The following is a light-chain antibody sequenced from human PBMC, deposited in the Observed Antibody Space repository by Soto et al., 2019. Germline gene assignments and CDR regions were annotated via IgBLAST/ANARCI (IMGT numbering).Light chain of an antibody. J-gene: IGKJ4*01. CDR2: ATS. V-gene: IGKV1-8*01. CDR1: QGISSY. Sequence: AIRMTQSPSSFSASTGDRVTITCRARQGISSYLAWYQQKPGKAPKLLIYATSTLESGVPSRFSGNGSGTDFTLTISCLQSEDFATYYCQQYYSYPLTFGGGTKVEIK. CDR3: QQYYSYPLT.